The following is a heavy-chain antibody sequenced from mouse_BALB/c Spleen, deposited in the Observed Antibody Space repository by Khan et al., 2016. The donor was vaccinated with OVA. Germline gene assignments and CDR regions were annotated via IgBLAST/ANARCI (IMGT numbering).Heavy chain of an antibody. J-gene: IGHJ3*01. Sequence: VQLQESGAELVKPGASVRLSCKASGYTFTSYSLYWVKQSHGQGLEWIGDISPSSGGTNFNEKFKSKATLTVDKSSSTAYIQLNSLTSEDSAVYYCTRSGYGSFAYWGQGTLVTVSA. CDR1: GYTFTSYS. CDR2: ISPSSGGT. V-gene: IGHV1S81*02. CDR3: TRSGYGSFAY. D-gene: IGHD2-2*01.